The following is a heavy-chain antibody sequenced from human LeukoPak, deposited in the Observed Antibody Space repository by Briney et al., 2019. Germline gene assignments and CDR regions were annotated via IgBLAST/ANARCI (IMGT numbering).Heavy chain of an antibody. V-gene: IGHV1-18*01. CDR2: ISAYNGNT. D-gene: IGHD2-15*01. CDR3: ARGQTKIVVGTLYYMDV. CDR1: GYTFTSYG. J-gene: IGHJ6*03. Sequence: ASVKVSCKASGYTFTSYGISWVRQAPGQGLEWMGWISAYNGNTNYAQKLQGRVTMTTDTSTSTAYMELRSLRSDGTAVYYCARGQTKIVVGTLYYMDVWGKGTTVTVSS.